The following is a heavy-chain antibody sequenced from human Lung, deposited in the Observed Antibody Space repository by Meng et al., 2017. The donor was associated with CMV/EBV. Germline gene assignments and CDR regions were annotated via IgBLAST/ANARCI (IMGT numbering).Heavy chain of an antibody. Sequence: GGSLRLXCAASGFTFSSYSMNWVRQAPGKGLDWVSSISISSSYIYYADSVKGRFTISRDNAKNSLYLQMNSLRAEDTAVYYCARGSSSSWYEGSYYFDYWGQGTLVTVSS. J-gene: IGHJ4*02. CDR2: ISISSSYI. CDR1: GFTFSSYS. V-gene: IGHV3-21*01. CDR3: ARGSSSSWYEGSYYFDY. D-gene: IGHD6-13*01.